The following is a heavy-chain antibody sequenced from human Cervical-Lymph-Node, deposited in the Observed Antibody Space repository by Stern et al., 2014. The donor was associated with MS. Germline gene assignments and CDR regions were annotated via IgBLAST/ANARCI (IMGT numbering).Heavy chain of an antibody. CDR2: IYFSGTT. V-gene: IGHV4-31*03. CDR3: ARDRFMVWGLNPLDYYYYFAMDV. D-gene: IGHD3-10*01. Sequence: VQLVESGPGLVRPSQTLYLTCTVSGGSISSGGFYWSWIRQHPGKGLEWIGYIYFSGTTSYNPSLKSRVTISVDTSKNQFSLKLSSLTAADTAVYYCARDRFMVWGLNPLDYYYYFAMDVWGQGTTVTVSS. CDR1: GGSISSGGFY. J-gene: IGHJ6*02.